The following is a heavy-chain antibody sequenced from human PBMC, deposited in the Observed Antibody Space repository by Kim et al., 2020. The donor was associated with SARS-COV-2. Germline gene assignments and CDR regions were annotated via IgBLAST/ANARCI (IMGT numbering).Heavy chain of an antibody. D-gene: IGHD1-20*01. V-gene: IGHV3-23*01. Sequence: SPYYADSVKGRFTTSTDNSKTTLYLQMNSLTAEDTAVYYCAKHNTRDGMDVWGQGTTVTVSS. J-gene: IGHJ6*02. CDR3: AKHNTRDGMDV. CDR2: SP.